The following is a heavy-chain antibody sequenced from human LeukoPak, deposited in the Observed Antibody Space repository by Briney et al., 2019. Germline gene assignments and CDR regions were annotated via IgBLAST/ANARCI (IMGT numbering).Heavy chain of an antibody. Sequence: ASVKVSCKASGYTFTSYGISWVRQAPGQGLEWMGWISAYNGNTNYAQKLQGRVTMTTDTSTSTAYMELRSLRSDDTAVYYCARDPHYDILTGYFPYWGQGTLVTVSS. D-gene: IGHD3-9*01. CDR1: GYTFTSYG. CDR3: ARDPHYDILTGYFPY. V-gene: IGHV1-18*01. CDR2: ISAYNGNT. J-gene: IGHJ4*02.